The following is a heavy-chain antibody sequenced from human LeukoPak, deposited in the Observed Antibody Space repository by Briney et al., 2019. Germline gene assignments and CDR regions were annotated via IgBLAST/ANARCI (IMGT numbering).Heavy chain of an antibody. CDR1: GFTFTNYA. Sequence: PGGSLRLSCAASGFTFTNYAMSWVRQAPGKGLEWVSTISGGGGSTYSADSVMGRFTISRDNSKNTLYLQMNSLRAEDTAVYYCAKDLVRGSGSPVVDYWGQGTLVTVSS. CDR2: ISGGGGST. CDR3: AKDLVRGSGSPVVDY. J-gene: IGHJ4*02. D-gene: IGHD3-10*01. V-gene: IGHV3-23*01.